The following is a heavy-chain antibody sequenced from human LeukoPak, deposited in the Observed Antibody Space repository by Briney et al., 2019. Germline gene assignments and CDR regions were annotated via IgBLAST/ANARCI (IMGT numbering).Heavy chain of an antibody. CDR2: IYYSGST. CDR3: ARYGSGSFDY. CDR1: GGSISSGGYC. V-gene: IGHV4-31*03. Sequence: SETLSLTCTVSGGSISSGGYCWSWIRQHPGKGLEWIGYIYYSGSTYYNPSLKSRVTISVDTSKNQFSLKLSSVTAADTAVYYCARYGSGSFDYWGQGTLVTVSS. D-gene: IGHD3-10*01. J-gene: IGHJ4*02.